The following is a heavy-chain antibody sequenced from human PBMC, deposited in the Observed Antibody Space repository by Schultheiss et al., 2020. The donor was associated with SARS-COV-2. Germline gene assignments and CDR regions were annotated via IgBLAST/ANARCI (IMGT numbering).Heavy chain of an antibody. V-gene: IGHV5-51*01. D-gene: IGHD6-6*01. Sequence: ESLKISCKGSGYSFPSYWIGWVRQMPGKGLEWMGIIYPGDSDTRYSPSFQGQVTISADKSISTAYLQWSSLKASDTAMYYCARQGEYSSSSDNWFDPWGQGTLVTVSS. J-gene: IGHJ5*02. CDR1: GYSFPSYW. CDR2: IYPGDSDT. CDR3: ARQGEYSSSSDNWFDP.